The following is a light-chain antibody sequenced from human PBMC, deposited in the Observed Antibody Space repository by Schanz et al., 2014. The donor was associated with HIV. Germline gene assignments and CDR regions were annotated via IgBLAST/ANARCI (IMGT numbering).Light chain of an antibody. CDR3: QQRSDWPPLT. V-gene: IGKV3-11*01. Sequence: DILMTQSPATLSVSPGERVTLSCRAGQSVRSNLAWYQHKPGQAPRLLMFDASKRAAGIPARFSGSGSGTDFTLTISSLEPEDFAVYYCQQRSDWPPLTFGGGTKVEIK. J-gene: IGKJ4*01. CDR2: DAS. CDR1: QSVRSN.